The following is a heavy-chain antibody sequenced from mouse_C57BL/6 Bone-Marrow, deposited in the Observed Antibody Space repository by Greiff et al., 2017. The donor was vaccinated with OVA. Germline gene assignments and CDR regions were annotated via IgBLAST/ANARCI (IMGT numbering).Heavy chain of an antibody. J-gene: IGHJ3*01. CDR3: ARGGHYYGSSPAWFAY. V-gene: IGHV2-2*01. Sequence: VKLMESGPGLVQPSQSLSITCTVSGFSLTSYGVHWVRQSPGKGLEWLGVIWSGGSTDYNAAFISRLSISKDNSKSQVFFKMNRLQAEDTATYYWARGGHYYGSSPAWFAYWGQGTLVTVSA. D-gene: IGHD1-1*01. CDR1: GFSLTSYG. CDR2: IWSGGST.